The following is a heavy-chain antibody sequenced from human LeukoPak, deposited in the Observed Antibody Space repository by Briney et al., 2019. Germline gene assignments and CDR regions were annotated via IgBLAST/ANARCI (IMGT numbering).Heavy chain of an antibody. J-gene: IGHJ4*02. CDR3: ATEVRYGY. CDR1: GFTFSNYG. D-gene: IGHD4-11*01. Sequence: GGSLRLSCAASGFTFSNYGMHWVRQAPGKGLEWVAFIRYDESYKYYADSVKGRFTISRDNSKNTLYVQMNSLRAEDTAVYYCATEVRYGYWGQGTLVTVSS. V-gene: IGHV3-30*02. CDR2: IRYDESYK.